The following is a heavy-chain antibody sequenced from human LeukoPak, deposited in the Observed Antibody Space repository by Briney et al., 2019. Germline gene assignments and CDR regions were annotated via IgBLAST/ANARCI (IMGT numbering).Heavy chain of an antibody. Sequence: PSETLSLTCTVSGYSIISGYYWGWIRQPPGKGGEWIGTIYHSGSTYYNPSLKSRVTISVDTSKNQFSLKLSSVTAADTAVYYCSRDPWGGYWGQGTLVTVSS. CDR3: SRDPWGGY. CDR2: IYHSGST. D-gene: IGHD3-16*01. J-gene: IGHJ4*02. CDR1: GYSIISGYY. V-gene: IGHV4-38-2*02.